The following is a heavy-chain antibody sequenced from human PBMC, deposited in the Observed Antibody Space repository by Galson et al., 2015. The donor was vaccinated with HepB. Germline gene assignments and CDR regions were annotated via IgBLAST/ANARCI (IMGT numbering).Heavy chain of an antibody. Sequence: SLRLSCAASGFTFDDYAMHWVRQAPGKGLEWVSGISWNSGSIGYADSVKGRFTISRDNAKNSLYLQMNSLRAEDTALYYCAKDLGEGTYYGSGTDYWGQGTLVTVSS. J-gene: IGHJ4*02. CDR1: GFTFDDYA. V-gene: IGHV3-9*01. CDR3: AKDLGEGTYYGSGTDY. D-gene: IGHD3-10*01. CDR2: ISWNSGSI.